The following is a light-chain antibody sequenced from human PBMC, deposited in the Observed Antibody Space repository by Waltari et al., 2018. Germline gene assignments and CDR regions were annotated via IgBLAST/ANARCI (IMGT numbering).Light chain of an antibody. CDR3: TSYTSFRTVI. V-gene: IGLV2-14*03. CDR2: DVT. Sequence: WYQPHHGIALNLAMYDVTRWASGCFTRFSGSKSGNTASQTISGLQAEDEADYYCTSYTSFRTVIFGGGTKVTVL. J-gene: IGLJ2*01.